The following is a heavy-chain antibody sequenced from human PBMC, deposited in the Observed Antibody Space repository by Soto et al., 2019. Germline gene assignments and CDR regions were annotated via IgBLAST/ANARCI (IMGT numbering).Heavy chain of an antibody. J-gene: IGHJ4*02. V-gene: IGHV4-4*07. CDR1: GGSINTFY. D-gene: IGHD5-12*01. Sequence: SETLSLTCTVSGGSINTFYWSWVRQPAGKGLEWIGRTFSSGSTSFNPSLESRVAMSVDTSKNHFSLNLSSVTAADMAVYYCAREGSYSAYNFAHGIQLWSFDFWGQRALVTVSS. CDR2: TFSSGST. CDR3: AREGSYSAYNFAHGIQLWSFDF.